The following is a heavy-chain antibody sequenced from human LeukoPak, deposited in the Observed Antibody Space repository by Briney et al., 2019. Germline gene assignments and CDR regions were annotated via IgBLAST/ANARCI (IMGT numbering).Heavy chain of an antibody. CDR2: IRSTTSNYAT. CDR3: TTSLDFWNWFDP. Sequence: GGSLKLSCAASGFSFSGSAVHWVRQASGKGPEWIGRIRSTTSNYATTYAASMTGRLTISRDDSRNTAYLQMNSLKTEDTAVYYCTTSLDFWNWFDPWGQGTLVTVSS. V-gene: IGHV3-73*01. CDR1: GFSFSGSA. D-gene: IGHD3-3*01. J-gene: IGHJ5*02.